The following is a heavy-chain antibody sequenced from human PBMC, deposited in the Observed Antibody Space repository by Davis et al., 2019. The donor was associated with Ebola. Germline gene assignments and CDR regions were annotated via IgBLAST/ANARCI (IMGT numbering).Heavy chain of an antibody. J-gene: IGHJ4*02. CDR3: ARVPLWFGELLSISLNYFDY. CDR2: IYSGGST. V-gene: IGHV3-53*01. Sequence: GESLKISCAASGFTVSSNYMSWVRQAPGKGLEWVSVIYSGGSTYYADSVKGRSTISRDNAKNSLYLQMNSLRAEDTAVYYCARVPLWFGELLSISLNYFDYWGQGTLVTVSS. D-gene: IGHD3-10*01. CDR1: GFTVSSNY.